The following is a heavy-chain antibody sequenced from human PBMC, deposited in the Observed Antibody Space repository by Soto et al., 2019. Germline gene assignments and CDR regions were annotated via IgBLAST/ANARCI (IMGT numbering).Heavy chain of an antibody. J-gene: IGHJ4*02. V-gene: IGHV1-69*19. Sequence: QVQLVQSGAEMKKPGSSVKVSCQSSGGTFNTYAMNWVRQAPGQGPEWMGDISPMFGAANYAPKFQGRVIITADEATGTSYIQLGSLTSEDTALYFCAREVQVHTPAFVYWGQGTLVTVSS. CDR2: ISPMFGAA. D-gene: IGHD3-10*01. CDR1: GGTFNTYA. CDR3: AREVQVHTPAFVY.